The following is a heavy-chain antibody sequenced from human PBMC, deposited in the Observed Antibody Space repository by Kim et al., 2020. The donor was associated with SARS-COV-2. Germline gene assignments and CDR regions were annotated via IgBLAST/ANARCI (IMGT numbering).Heavy chain of an antibody. CDR2: ISGSGGST. CDR3: AKDPYYDFWSGHRMDV. Sequence: GGSLRLSCAASGFTFSSYAMSWVRQAPGKGLEWVSAISGSGGSTYYADSVKGRFTISRDNSKNTLYLQMNSLRAEDTAVYYCAKDPYYDFWSGHRMDVWGQGTTVTVSS. CDR1: GFTFSSYA. V-gene: IGHV3-23*01. D-gene: IGHD3-3*01. J-gene: IGHJ6*02.